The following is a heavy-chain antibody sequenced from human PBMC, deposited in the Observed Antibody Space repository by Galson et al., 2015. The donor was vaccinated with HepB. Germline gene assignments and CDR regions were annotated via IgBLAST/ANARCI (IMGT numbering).Heavy chain of an antibody. CDR3: ARVSTMTSRDYYMDV. J-gene: IGHJ6*03. CDR2: IHSSDPDK. D-gene: IGHD3-3*01. V-gene: IGHV3-21*06. CDR1: GFAFSRYI. Sequence: SLRLSCAGSGFAFSRYIINWVRQPPGKGLEWVSSIHSSDPDKYYADSVRGRFTISRDNTVNSVFLQMNSLRVDDTAVYYCARVSTMTSRDYYMDVWGKGTTVIVS.